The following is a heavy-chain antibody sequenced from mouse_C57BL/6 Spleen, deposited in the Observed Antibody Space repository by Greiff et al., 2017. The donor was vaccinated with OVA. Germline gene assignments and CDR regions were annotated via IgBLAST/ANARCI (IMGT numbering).Heavy chain of an antibody. J-gene: IGHJ2*01. D-gene: IGHD1-1*01. CDR2: INPNNGGT. V-gene: IGHV1-26*01. Sequence: EVQLQQSGPELVKPGASVKISCKASGYTFTDYYMNWVKQSHGKSLEWIGDINPNNGGTSYNQKFKGKATLTVDKSSSTAYMELRSLTSEDSAVYYCARVGYYGSSYVDYWGQGTTLTVSS. CDR3: ARVGYYGSSYVDY. CDR1: GYTFTDYY.